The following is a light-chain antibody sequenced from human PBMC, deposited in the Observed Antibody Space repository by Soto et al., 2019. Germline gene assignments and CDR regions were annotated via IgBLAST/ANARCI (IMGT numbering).Light chain of an antibody. V-gene: IGKV1-9*01. CDR1: QGIGNN. Sequence: DIRLTQSPSFLSASVGDRVTITCRASQGIGNNLAWYQGKPGKAPKLLIYTVSTLQSGVPSRFSGSGSGTEFSLTISSLQAEDFATYYCQQINNYPITFGQGKRLETK. J-gene: IGKJ5*01. CDR3: QQINNYPIT. CDR2: TVS.